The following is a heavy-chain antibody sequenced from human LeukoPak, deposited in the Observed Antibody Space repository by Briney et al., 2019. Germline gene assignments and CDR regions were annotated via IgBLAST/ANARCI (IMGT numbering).Heavy chain of an antibody. D-gene: IGHD2-15*01. CDR3: ARDFFHGHCAALSCFLLDY. CDR2: ISANNGDT. V-gene: IGHV1-18*01. Sequence: VASVKVSCKASGYTFTRYGISWVRQAPGQGLEWMGWISANNGDTNSAQKFQGRVTMTTDTSTSTAYMELRSLRSDDTAVYYCARDFFHGHCAALSCFLLDYWRQGSLVTVSS. J-gene: IGHJ4*02. CDR1: GYTFTRYG.